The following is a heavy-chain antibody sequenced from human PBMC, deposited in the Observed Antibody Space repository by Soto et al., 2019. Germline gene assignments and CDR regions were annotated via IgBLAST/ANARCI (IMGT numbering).Heavy chain of an antibody. CDR2: IHHTGGT. Sequence: PSETLSLTCAVSGYSITSGYYWGWIRQPPGKGLEWMGTIHHTGGTYYNPSLKSRVSMSIDTSKNQFSLKLSSVTAADTAVYYCAGSYSSSSLAYYYYGMDVWGQGTTVTVSS. J-gene: IGHJ6*02. CDR3: AGSYSSSSLAYYYYGMDV. V-gene: IGHV4-38-2*01. D-gene: IGHD6-6*01. CDR1: GYSITSGYY.